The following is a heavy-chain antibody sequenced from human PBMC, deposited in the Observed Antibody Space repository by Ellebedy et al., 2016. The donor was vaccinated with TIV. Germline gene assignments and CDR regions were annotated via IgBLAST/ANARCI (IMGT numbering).Heavy chain of an antibody. D-gene: IGHD4-23*01. Sequence: AASVKVSCKASGGTFSSYGISWVRQAPGQGLEWMGGIIPILGKANYAQKFQGRVTITADESTSTAYMELSSLRSEDTAVYYCARVGNDYGGNPSYYFDYWGQGTLVTVSS. V-gene: IGHV1-69*10. CDR1: GGTFSSYG. CDR3: ARVGNDYGGNPSYYFDY. J-gene: IGHJ4*02. CDR2: IIPILGKA.